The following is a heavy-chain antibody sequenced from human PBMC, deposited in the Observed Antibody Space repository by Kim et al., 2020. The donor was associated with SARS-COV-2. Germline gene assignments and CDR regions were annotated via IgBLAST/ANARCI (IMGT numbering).Heavy chain of an antibody. CDR2: IWYDENSE. V-gene: IGHV3-33*01. CDR3: ARAVNCSYPPPFDF. CDR1: GFTFSTYG. Sequence: GGSLRLSCAASGFTFSTYGMHWVRQAPGKGLEWVAVIWYDENSEYYADSVKGRFTISRDNSKDTVYLQMNSLRAEDTAVYYCARAVNCSYPPPFDFWGQG. D-gene: IGHD2-15*01. J-gene: IGHJ4*02.